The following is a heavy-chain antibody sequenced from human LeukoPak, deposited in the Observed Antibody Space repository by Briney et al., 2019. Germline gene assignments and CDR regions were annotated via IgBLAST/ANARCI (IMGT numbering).Heavy chain of an antibody. V-gene: IGHV3-23*01. J-gene: IGHJ5*02. CDR1: GFTLSSYA. D-gene: IGHD6-6*01. Sequence: GGSLRLSCAASGFTLSSYAMSWVRQAPGKGLEWVSAISGSGGSTYYADSVKGRFTISRDNSKNTLYLQMNSLRAEDTAVYYCAKDPSIAARGDWFDPWGQGTLVTVSS. CDR2: ISGSGGST. CDR3: AKDPSIAARGDWFDP.